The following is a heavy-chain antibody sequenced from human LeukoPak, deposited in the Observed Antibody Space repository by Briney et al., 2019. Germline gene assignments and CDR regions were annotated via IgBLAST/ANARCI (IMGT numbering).Heavy chain of an antibody. J-gene: IGHJ4*02. D-gene: IGHD4-17*01. V-gene: IGHV3-23*01. CDR2: ISGSGGST. Sequence: GGSLRLSCAASGFTFSSYAMSWVRQAPGKGLEWVSAISGSGGSTYYADSVKGRFTISRDNSKNTLYLQMNSLRAEDTAVYYCARLDYGDYGNFDYWGQGTLVTVSS. CDR3: ARLDYGDYGNFDY. CDR1: GFTFSSYA.